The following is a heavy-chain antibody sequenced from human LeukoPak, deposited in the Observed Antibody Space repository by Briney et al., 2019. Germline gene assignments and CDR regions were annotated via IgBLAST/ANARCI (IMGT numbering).Heavy chain of an antibody. Sequence: SETLCLTCAVYGGSFSGYYWSWIRQPPGKGLEWIGEINHSGSTNYNPSLKSRVTISVDTSKNQFSLKLSSVTAADTAVYYCARARSSRITMIVVVPRGYYMDVWGKGTTVTVSS. D-gene: IGHD3-22*01. V-gene: IGHV4-34*01. CDR1: GGSFSGYY. CDR2: INHSGST. CDR3: ARARSSRITMIVVVPRGYYMDV. J-gene: IGHJ6*03.